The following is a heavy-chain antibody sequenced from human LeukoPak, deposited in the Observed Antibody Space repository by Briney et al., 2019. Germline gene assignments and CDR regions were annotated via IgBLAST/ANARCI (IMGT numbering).Heavy chain of an antibody. D-gene: IGHD3-10*01. CDR1: GFTVSSNY. V-gene: IGHV3-66*01. J-gene: IGHJ5*02. CDR2: IYSGGST. Sequence: GGSLRLSCSASGFTVSSNYMSWVRQAPGKGLEWVSVIYSGGSTYYADSVKGRFTISRDNSKNTLYLQMNSLRAEDTAVYYCARDVNGGYNWFDPWGQGTLVTVSS. CDR3: ARDVNGGYNWFDP.